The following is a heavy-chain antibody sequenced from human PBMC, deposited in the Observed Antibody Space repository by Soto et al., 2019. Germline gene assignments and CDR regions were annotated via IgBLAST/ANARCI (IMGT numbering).Heavy chain of an antibody. Sequence: SETLSLTCTFSGGSISSYYWSWIRQPPGKGLEWIGYIYYSGSTNYNPSLKSRVTISVDTSKNQFSLKLSSVTAADTAVYYCARQNYDFWSGYYTQPKYYYYYYMDVWGKGTTVTVSS. D-gene: IGHD3-3*01. J-gene: IGHJ6*03. CDR2: IYYSGST. V-gene: IGHV4-59*08. CDR3: ARQNYDFWSGYYTQPKYYYYYYMDV. CDR1: GGSISSYY.